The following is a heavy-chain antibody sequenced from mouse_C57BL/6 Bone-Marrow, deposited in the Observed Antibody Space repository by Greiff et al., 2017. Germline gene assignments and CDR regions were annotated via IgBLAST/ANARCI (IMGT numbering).Heavy chain of an antibody. CDR3: ARRLYRSYWYFDV. V-gene: IGHV1-81*01. Sequence: VQLQQSGAELARPGASVKLSCKASGYTFTSYGISWVKQRTGQGLEWIGEIYPRSGNTYYNEKFKGKATLTADKSSSAAYMGLRSLPSEDSAVYFCARRLYRSYWYFDVWGTGTTVTVSS. CDR2: IYPRSGNT. CDR1: GYTFTSYG. J-gene: IGHJ1*03. D-gene: IGHD1-1*01.